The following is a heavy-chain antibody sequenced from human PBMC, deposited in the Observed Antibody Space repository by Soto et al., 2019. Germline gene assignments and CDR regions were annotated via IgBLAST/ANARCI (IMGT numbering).Heavy chain of an antibody. J-gene: IGHJ6*02. Sequence: GGSLRLSCAASGFTFSSYSMNWVRQAPGKGLEWVSSISSSSSYIYYADSVKGRFTISRDNAKNSLYLQMNSLRAEDTAVYYCARVPHSGYDNYYYGMDVWGQGTTVTVSS. CDR1: GFTFSSYS. V-gene: IGHV3-21*01. CDR2: ISSSSSYI. D-gene: IGHD5-12*01. CDR3: ARVPHSGYDNYYYGMDV.